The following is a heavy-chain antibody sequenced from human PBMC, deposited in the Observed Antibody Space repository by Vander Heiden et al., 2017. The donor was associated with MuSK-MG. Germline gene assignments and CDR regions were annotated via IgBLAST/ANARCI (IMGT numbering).Heavy chain of an antibody. V-gene: IGHV3-23*01. CDR1: GFTFTSHA. D-gene: IGHD3-10*01. Sequence: EVQLMESGGDLVQPGGSLRLSWSVSGFTFTSHAMTWVRQAPGKGLEWVAAITAKGDNTYYGTSVKGRFTVSRDNPKNTLYLEMNRLRAEDTALYFCAKAGGYYYGSGRDYLDYWGQGTLVTVSS. J-gene: IGHJ4*02. CDR3: AKAGGYYYGSGRDYLDY. CDR2: ITAKGDNT.